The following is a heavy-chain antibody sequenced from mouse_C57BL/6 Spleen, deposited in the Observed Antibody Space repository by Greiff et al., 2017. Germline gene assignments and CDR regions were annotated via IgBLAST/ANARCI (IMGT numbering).Heavy chain of an antibody. D-gene: IGHD1-1*01. V-gene: IGHV5-17*01. Sequence: EVQVVESGGGLVKPGGSLKLSCAASGFTFSDYGMHWVRQAPEKGLEWVAYISSGSSTIYYADTVKGRFTISRDNAKNTLFLQMTRLRSEDTAVYYCARDHYYGSPYYFDYWGQGTTRTVSS. CDR2: ISSGSSTI. CDR3: ARDHYYGSPYYFDY. CDR1: GFTFSDYG. J-gene: IGHJ2*01.